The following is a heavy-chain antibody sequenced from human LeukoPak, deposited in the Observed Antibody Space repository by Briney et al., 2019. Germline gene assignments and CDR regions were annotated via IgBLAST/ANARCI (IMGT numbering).Heavy chain of an antibody. Sequence: ASVKVSCKVSGYTLTELSMHWVRQAPGKGLEWMGGFDPEDGETIYAQKFQGRVTMTEDTSTDTAYMELSSLRSEDTAVYYCATVSRGTISPQHYIDYWGQGTLVTVSS. CDR2: FDPEDGET. V-gene: IGHV1-24*01. D-gene: IGHD3-9*01. CDR3: ATVSRGTISPQHYIDY. CDR1: GYTLTELS. J-gene: IGHJ4*02.